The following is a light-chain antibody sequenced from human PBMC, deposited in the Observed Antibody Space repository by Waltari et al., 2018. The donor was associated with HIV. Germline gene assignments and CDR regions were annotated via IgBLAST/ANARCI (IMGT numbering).Light chain of an antibody. CDR1: QNVSSR. V-gene: IGKV3-15*01. CDR3: QHYHDCPLT. J-gene: IGKJ4*01. Sequence: EIVMTQSPATLSVSPGERVTVSCRARQNVSSRLAWYKQKPGQAPRLLIYGASTRATGIAARFSGSGSGTEFALTISSLQSEDFAVYYCQHYHDCPLTFGGGTRVEIK. CDR2: GAS.